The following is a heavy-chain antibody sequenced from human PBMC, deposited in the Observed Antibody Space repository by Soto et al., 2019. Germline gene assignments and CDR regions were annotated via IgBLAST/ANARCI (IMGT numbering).Heavy chain of an antibody. V-gene: IGHV1-69*13. CDR1: GGTFSSYA. Sequence: SVKVSCKASGGTFSSYAISWLRQSPGQGLEWMGGIIPIFGTANYAQKFQGRVTITADESTSTAYMELSSLRSEDTAVYYCARAVVPAATPNWFDPWGQGTLVTVSS. CDR3: ARAVVPAATPNWFDP. J-gene: IGHJ5*02. D-gene: IGHD2-2*01. CDR2: IIPIFGTA.